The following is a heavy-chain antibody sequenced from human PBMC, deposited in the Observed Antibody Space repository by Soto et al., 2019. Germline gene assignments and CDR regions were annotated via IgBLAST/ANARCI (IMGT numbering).Heavy chain of an antibody. D-gene: IGHD1-20*01. CDR2: IIPIFGTA. Sequence: SVKVSCKASGGTFSSYAISWVRQAPGQGLEWVGGIIPIFGTANYAQKFQGRVTITADESTSTAYMELSSLRSEDTAVYYCARGNRNDGHFDYWGQGTLVTVYS. V-gene: IGHV1-69*13. J-gene: IGHJ4*02. CDR1: GGTFSSYA. CDR3: ARGNRNDGHFDY.